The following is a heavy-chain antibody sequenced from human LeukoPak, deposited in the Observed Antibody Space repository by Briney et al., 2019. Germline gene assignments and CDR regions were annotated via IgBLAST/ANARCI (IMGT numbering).Heavy chain of an antibody. V-gene: IGHV4-59*01. Sequence: SETLSLTCTVSGGSISSYYWSWIRQPPGKGLEWIGYIYYSGSTNYNPSLKSRVTISVDTSKNQFSLKLSPVTAADTAVYYCARTYSSGWYGDAFDIWGQGTMVTVSS. CDR1: GGSISSYY. D-gene: IGHD6-19*01. J-gene: IGHJ3*02. CDR3: ARTYSSGWYGDAFDI. CDR2: IYYSGST.